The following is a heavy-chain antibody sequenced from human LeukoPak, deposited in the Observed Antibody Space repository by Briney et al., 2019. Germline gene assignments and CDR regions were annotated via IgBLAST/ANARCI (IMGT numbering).Heavy chain of an antibody. CDR3: AKALLWVEGDSSFYRPLDS. J-gene: IGHJ4*02. D-gene: IGHD3-10*01. Sequence: GGSLRLSCTASGFTFKDYAMDWVRQAPGKGLEWISVISGDGKTTKSAASVEGRFTISRDNSRNSVFLQLNSLRTDDSALYYCAKALLWVEGDSSFYRPLDSWGPGTLVTDS. CDR1: GFTFKDYA. CDR2: ISGDGKTT. V-gene: IGHV3-43*02.